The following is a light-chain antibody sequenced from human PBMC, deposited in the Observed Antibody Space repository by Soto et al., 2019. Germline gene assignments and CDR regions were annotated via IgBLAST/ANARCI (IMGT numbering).Light chain of an antibody. J-gene: IGKJ5*01. CDR1: QSISYS. V-gene: IGKV1-5*01. Sequence: DIQMTQSPSTLSASVGDRVTITCRASQSISYSLAWYQQKPGKAPNLLIYDASTLESGAPSRFSGSGSGTEFTLTITSLQPDDFASYYCQQYYSYPITFGQGTRLEI. CDR2: DAS. CDR3: QQYYSYPIT.